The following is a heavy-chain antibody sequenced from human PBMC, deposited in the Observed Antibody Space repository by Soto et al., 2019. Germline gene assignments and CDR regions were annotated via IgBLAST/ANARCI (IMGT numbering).Heavy chain of an antibody. CDR2: VSYDGST. V-gene: IGHV4-39*01. D-gene: IGHD1-1*01. Sequence: SETLSLTCTVSGVSIGNSNYYWGWIRQPPGKGLEWIASVSYDGSTSYNPSLRSRVTISVDTSKDQFSLKVRSVTAADMAVYFCARIETKQPAVFDPWGRGTLVTVSS. CDR3: ARIETKQPAVFDP. J-gene: IGHJ5*02. CDR1: GVSIGNSNYY.